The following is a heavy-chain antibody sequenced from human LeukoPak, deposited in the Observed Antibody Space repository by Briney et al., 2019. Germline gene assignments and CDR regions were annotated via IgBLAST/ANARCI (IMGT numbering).Heavy chain of an antibody. Sequence: SETLSLTCAVYGGSFSGYYWSWIRRPPGKGLEWIGEINHSGSTNYNPSLKSRVTISVDTSKNQFSLKLSSVTAVDTAVYYCARSPGIAVAGYFDYWGQGTLVTVSS. CDR1: GGSFSGYY. V-gene: IGHV4-34*01. CDR2: INHSGST. D-gene: IGHD6-19*01. J-gene: IGHJ4*02. CDR3: ARSPGIAVAGYFDY.